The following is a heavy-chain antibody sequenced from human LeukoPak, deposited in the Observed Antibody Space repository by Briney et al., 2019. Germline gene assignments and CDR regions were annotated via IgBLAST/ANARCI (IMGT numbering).Heavy chain of an antibody. CDR3: ARGPLPYDSSGYYYV. CDR2: INPNSGGT. V-gene: IGHV1-2*02. J-gene: IGHJ4*02. D-gene: IGHD3-22*01. CDR1: GYTFTGYY. Sequence: ASVKVSCKASGYTFTGYYMHWVQQAPGQGLEWMGWINPNSGGTNYAQKFQGRVTMTRDTSISTAYMELSRLRSEDTAVYYCARGPLPYDSSGYYYVWGQGTLVTVSS.